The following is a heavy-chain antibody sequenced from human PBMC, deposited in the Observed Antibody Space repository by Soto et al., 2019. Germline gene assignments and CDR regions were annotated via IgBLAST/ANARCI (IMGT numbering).Heavy chain of an antibody. Sequence: EVQLVESGGGLVKPGGSLRLSCAASGFTFSSHSMNWVRQAPGKGLEWVSSISSSSTYIYYADSVKGRFTISRDNAKNSLYLQMTTLRAEDTAVYYCASHPRDSSGYWYYFDYWGQGTLVTVSS. V-gene: IGHV3-21*01. D-gene: IGHD3-22*01. CDR3: ASHPRDSSGYWYYFDY. J-gene: IGHJ4*02. CDR1: GFTFSSHS. CDR2: ISSSSTYI.